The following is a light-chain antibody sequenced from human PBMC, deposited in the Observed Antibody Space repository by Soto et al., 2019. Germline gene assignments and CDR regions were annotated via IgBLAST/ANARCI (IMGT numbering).Light chain of an antibody. CDR1: QSVSSY. CDR2: DAS. J-gene: IGKJ4*01. CDR3: QQRSNRPLT. V-gene: IGKV3-11*01. Sequence: EIVLTQSPATLSLSPGERATLSCRVSQSVSSYLAWYQQKPGQAPRLLIYDASNRATGIPARFSGSGSGTDLTLTISSLEPEDFAIYYCQQRSNRPLTFGGGTKVEIK.